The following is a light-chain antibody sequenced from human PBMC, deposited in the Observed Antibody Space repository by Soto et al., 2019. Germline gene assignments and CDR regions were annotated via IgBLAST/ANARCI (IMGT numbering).Light chain of an antibody. CDR3: QQYNNWPLT. CDR1: QSVSSN. CDR2: GAH. Sequence: EIVMPPSPATLSVSPGERATLSCRASQSVSSNLAWYDQNPGQPPRPLIYGAHTRATGTPARFSGSGSGTESPLTISSLQFEDFAVYSCQQYNNWPLTFGGGHKLRS. J-gene: IGKJ4*01. V-gene: IGKV3-15*01.